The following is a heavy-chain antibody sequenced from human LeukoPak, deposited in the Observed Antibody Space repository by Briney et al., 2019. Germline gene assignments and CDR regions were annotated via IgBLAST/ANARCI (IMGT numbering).Heavy chain of an antibody. Sequence: GGSLRLSCAASGFTFSSYSMNWVRQAPGKGLEWVSSISSSSSYIYYADSVKGRFTISRDNAKNTLYLQMNSLRAEDTAVYYCARDFVGVRGVKDAFDIWGQGTMVTVSS. CDR1: GFTFSSYS. J-gene: IGHJ3*02. CDR2: ISSSSSYI. D-gene: IGHD3-10*01. CDR3: ARDFVGVRGVKDAFDI. V-gene: IGHV3-21*01.